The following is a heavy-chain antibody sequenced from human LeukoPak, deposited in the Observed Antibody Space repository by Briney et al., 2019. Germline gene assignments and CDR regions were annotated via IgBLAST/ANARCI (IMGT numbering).Heavy chain of an antibody. CDR3: GYGGNSVDY. CDR2: ISAYNGNT. D-gene: IGHD4-23*01. J-gene: IGHJ4*02. V-gene: IGHV1-18*01. Sequence: GGSLKVSCKASGFTFTSYGISWVRQAPGQGLEWMGWISAYNGNTNYAQNVKGRVTMTTDTSTSTPYMQMSSLRSDDTAVYYCGYGGNSVDYWGQGTLVTVSS. CDR1: GFTFTSYG.